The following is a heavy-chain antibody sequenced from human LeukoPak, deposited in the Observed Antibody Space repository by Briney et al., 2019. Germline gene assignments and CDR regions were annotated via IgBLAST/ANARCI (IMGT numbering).Heavy chain of an antibody. CDR1: GYTFTGYY. V-gene: IGHV1-2*03. CDR3: ASRRGYYYDSSEGAFDI. J-gene: IGHJ3*02. CDR2: INPNSGGT. D-gene: IGHD3-22*01. Sequence: LAASVKVSCKASGYTFTGYYMHWVRQAPGQGLEWMGWINPNSGGTNYAQKFQGRVTMTRDTSISTAYMELSRLRSDDTAVYYCASRRGYYYDSSEGAFDIWGQGTMVTVSS.